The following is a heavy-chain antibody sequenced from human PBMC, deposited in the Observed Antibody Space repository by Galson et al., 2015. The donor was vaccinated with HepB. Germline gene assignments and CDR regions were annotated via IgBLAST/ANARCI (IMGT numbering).Heavy chain of an antibody. CDR2: TYYRSKWYN. J-gene: IGHJ5*02. CDR1: GDSVSSNSAA. CDR3: ARTPFHIVVVPAAKTYNWFDP. V-gene: IGHV6-1*01. D-gene: IGHD2-2*01. Sequence: CAISGDSVSSNSAAWNWIRQSPSRGLEWLGRTYYRSKWYNDYAVSVKSRITINPDTSKNQFSLQLNSVTPEDTAVYYCARTPFHIVVVPAAKTYNWFDPWGQGTLVTVSS.